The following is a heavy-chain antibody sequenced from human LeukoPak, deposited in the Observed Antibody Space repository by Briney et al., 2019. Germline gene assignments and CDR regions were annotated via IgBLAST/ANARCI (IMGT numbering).Heavy chain of an antibody. J-gene: IGHJ4*02. Sequence: ASVKVSCKASGYTFTGYYMHWVRQAPGQGLEWMGWINPNSGGTNYAQKFQGRVTMTRDTSISTAYMELSRLRSDDTAVYCCAREERANIVATGGVDYWGQGTLVTVSS. CDR3: AREERANIVATGGVDY. CDR1: GYTFTGYY. CDR2: INPNSGGT. V-gene: IGHV1-2*02. D-gene: IGHD5-12*01.